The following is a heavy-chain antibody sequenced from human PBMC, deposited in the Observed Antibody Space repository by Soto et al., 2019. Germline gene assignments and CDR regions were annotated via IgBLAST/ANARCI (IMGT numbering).Heavy chain of an antibody. CDR1: GFTFSSYA. CDR2: ISGSGGST. V-gene: IGHV3-23*01. Sequence: EVQLLESGGRLLQPGGSLRLSCAASGFTFSSYAMSWVRQAPGQGLEWVSGISGSGGSTYYADSATGRFTISRDNSKSTRYLQMDSLSADDTAVYYCAKDNHSNSLNCFAPWCQGTLVAVSS. J-gene: IGHJ5*02. D-gene: IGHD6-6*01. CDR3: AKDNHSNSLNCFAP.